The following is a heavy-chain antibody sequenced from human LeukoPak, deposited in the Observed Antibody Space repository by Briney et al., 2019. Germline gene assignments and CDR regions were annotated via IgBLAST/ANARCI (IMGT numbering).Heavy chain of an antibody. J-gene: IGHJ6*03. V-gene: IGHV1-18*01. CDR3: PMRLGYDILTGTGHYYYYMDV. D-gene: IGHD3-9*01. CDR2: ISAYNGNT. CDR1: GYTFTSYG. Sequence: ASVKVSCKASGYTFTSYGISWVRQAPGQGLEWMGWISAYNGNTNYAQKLQGRVTMTTDTSTSTAYMQLRSLRSDDTGVQSHPMRLGYDILTGTGHYYYYMDVWGKGTTVTVSS.